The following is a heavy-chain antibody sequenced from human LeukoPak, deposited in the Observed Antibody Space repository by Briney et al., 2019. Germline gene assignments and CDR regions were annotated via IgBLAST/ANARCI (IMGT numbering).Heavy chain of an antibody. CDR1: GFSFNNYA. Sequence: GGSLRLSCAASGFSFNNYAMVWVRQTPGKGLEWVSALYIGGNTYYADSVRGRFTISRDNSKNTLYLQMNSLRAEDTAIYYCMTAAGYNFGQYWGQGTLVTVSS. D-gene: IGHD5-18*01. CDR2: LYIGGNT. V-gene: IGHV3-23*05. J-gene: IGHJ4*02. CDR3: MTAAGYNFGQY.